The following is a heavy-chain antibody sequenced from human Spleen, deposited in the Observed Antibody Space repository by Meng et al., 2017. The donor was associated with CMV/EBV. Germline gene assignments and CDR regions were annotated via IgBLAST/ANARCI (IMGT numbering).Heavy chain of an antibody. V-gene: IGHV4-34*01. CDR1: GGSFSGYY. Sequence: SETLSLTCAVYGGSFSGYYWSWIRQPPGKGLEWIGEINHSGSTNYNPSLKSRVTISVGTSKNQFSLKLSSVTAADTAVYYCARGYSTQGYNWFDPWGQGTLVTVSS. J-gene: IGHJ5*02. CDR2: INHSGST. CDR3: ARGYSTQGYNWFDP. D-gene: IGHD4-11*01.